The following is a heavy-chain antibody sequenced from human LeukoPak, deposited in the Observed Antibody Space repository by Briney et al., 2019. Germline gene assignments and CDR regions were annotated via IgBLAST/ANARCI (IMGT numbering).Heavy chain of an antibody. Sequence: SGTLSLTCTVSGGSISKSSFYWGWIRQPPGKGLEWIGSINYVGRTYYTPSLKSRVTISVDTSKNQFSLKLSSVTAADTAVYYCARVDIVVVIASTFDYWGQGTLVTVSS. J-gene: IGHJ4*02. CDR3: ARVDIVVVIASTFDY. D-gene: IGHD2-15*01. CDR2: INYVGRT. CDR1: GGSISKSSFY. V-gene: IGHV4-39*07.